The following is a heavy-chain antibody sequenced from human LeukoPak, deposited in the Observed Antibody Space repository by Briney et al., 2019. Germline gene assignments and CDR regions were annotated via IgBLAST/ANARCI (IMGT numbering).Heavy chain of an antibody. D-gene: IGHD6-19*01. CDR3: ARDKASSGWYYFEY. V-gene: IGHV3-48*01. CDR1: GFSLSHYC. CDR2: ISSTSDII. J-gene: IGHJ4*02. Sequence: GGSLRLSCAASGFSLSHYCMNWFRQAPGKGLEWISFISSTSDIIYYADSVKGRFTASRDNARNTLYLQMHSLRAEDTTVYYCARDKASSGWYYFEYWGQGALVTVSS.